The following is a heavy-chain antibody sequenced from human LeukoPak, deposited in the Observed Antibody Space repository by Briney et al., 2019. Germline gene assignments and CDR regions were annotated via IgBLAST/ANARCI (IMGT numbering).Heavy chain of an antibody. CDR1: GGSFSGYY. CDR3: ARRRDCTNGVCRAFDI. J-gene: IGHJ3*02. V-gene: IGHV4-34*01. CDR2: INHSGST. Sequence: SETLSLTCAVYGGSFSGYYWNWIRQPPGKGLEWIGEINHSGSTNYNPSLKSRVTISVDTSKNQFSLKLSSVTAADTAVYYCARRRDCTNGVCRAFDIWGQGTMVTVSS. D-gene: IGHD2-8*01.